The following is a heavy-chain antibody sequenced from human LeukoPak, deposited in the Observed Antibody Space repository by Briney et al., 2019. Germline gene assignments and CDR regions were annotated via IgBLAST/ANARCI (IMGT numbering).Heavy chain of an antibody. CDR1: GGSFSGYY. CDR3: ARHYGP. D-gene: IGHD3-10*01. Sequence: SETLSLTCAVYGGSFSGYYWSWIRQPPGEGLEWIGEINHSGSTNYNPSLKSRVTISVDTSKNQFSLKLSSVTAADTAVYYCARHYGPWGQGTLVTVSS. V-gene: IGHV4-34*01. J-gene: IGHJ5*02. CDR2: INHSGST.